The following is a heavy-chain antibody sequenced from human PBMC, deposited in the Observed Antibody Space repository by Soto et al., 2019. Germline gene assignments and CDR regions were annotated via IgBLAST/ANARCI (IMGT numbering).Heavy chain of an antibody. J-gene: IGHJ4*01. Sequence: QVQLVQSGAEVKKPGSSVRVSCRASGDTFNFYTLSWVRQVPGHGPEWMGRIIPMLGMSDYAQKFQGRVTIMADKSTSTVYMNLSGLTSEDTAVYYCATNYGSGSTHFDYWGHGTLVTVSS. V-gene: IGHV1-69*02. D-gene: IGHD3-10*01. CDR3: ATNYGSGSTHFDY. CDR1: GDTFNFYT. CDR2: IIPMLGMS.